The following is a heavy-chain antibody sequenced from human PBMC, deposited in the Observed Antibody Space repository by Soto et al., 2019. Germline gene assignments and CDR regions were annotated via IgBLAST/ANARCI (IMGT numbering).Heavy chain of an antibody. CDR1: GGTFSSYA. J-gene: IGHJ6*02. CDR3: ARSQGSRTSLEIYYYYYYGMDV. D-gene: IGHD2-2*01. CDR2: IIPISGTA. V-gene: IGHV1-69*01. Sequence: QVQLVQSGAEVKKPGSSVKVSCKASGGTFSSYAISWVRQAPGQGLEWMGGIIPISGTANYAQKFQGRVTINADESTSTAYMELSSLRSEDTAVYYCARSQGSRTSLEIYYYYYYGMDVWGQGTTVTVSS.